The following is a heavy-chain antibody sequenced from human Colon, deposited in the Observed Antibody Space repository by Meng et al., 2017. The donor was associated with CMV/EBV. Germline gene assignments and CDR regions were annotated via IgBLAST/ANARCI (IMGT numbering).Heavy chain of an antibody. CDR2: IKQDGSEK. D-gene: IGHD6-13*01. J-gene: IGHJ6*02. CDR1: GFTFSSYW. CDR3: AREAAAGTYFIRFGMDV. V-gene: IGHV3-7*01. Sequence: GGSLRLSCAASGFTFSSYWMSWVRQAPGKGLEWVANIKQDGSEKYYVDSVKGRFTISRDNSKNTLYLQMGSLRAEDMAVYYCAREAAAGTYFIRFGMDVWGQGTTVTVSS.